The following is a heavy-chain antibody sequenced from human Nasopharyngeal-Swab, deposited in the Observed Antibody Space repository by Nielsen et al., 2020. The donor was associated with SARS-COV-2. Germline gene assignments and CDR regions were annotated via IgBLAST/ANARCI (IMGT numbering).Heavy chain of an antibody. CDR3: ARLKQWYSSSFSYGMDV. D-gene: IGHD6-6*01. J-gene: IGHJ6*02. CDR1: GYNFTSYW. Sequence: GESLKISCKGSGYNFTSYWIGWVRQMPGKGLEWMGIISPGDSDTRYSPSFQGQVAISADKSISTAYLQWSSLKASDTAMYYCARLKQWYSSSFSYGMDVWGQGTTVTVSS. CDR2: ISPGDSDT. V-gene: IGHV5-51*01.